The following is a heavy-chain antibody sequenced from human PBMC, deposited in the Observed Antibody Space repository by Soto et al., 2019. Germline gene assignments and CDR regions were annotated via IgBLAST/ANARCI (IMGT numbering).Heavy chain of an antibody. J-gene: IGHJ4*02. CDR2: IRSRAKNYAT. Sequence: EVQLVESGGGLVQPGGSLKLSCAASGFTLSGSAIFWVRQASGKGLEWVGRIRSRAKNYATAYAASVKGRFTISRDDSKNTAYLQMNSLTTEDTAVYYCTRPGGDYDIDYWRQGTLVTVSS. CDR3: TRPGGDYDIDY. D-gene: IGHD4-17*01. CDR1: GFTLSGSA. V-gene: IGHV3-73*01.